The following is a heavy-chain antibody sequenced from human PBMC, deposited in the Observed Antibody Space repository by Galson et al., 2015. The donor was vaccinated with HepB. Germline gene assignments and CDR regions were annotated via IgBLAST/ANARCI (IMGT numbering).Heavy chain of an antibody. CDR2: IYHSGST. CDR1: GGSISSSNW. J-gene: IGHJ4*02. D-gene: IGHD6-19*01. V-gene: IGHV4-4*02. Sequence: ETLSLTCAVSGGSISSSNWWSWVRQPPGKGLEWIGEIYHSGSTNYNPSLKSRVTISVDKSKNQFSLKLSSVTAADTAVYYCARRVGVGSSGWLGYWGQGTLVTVSS. CDR3: ARRVGVGSSGWLGY.